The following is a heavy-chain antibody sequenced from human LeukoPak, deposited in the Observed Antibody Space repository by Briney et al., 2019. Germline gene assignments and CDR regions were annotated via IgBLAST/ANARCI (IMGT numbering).Heavy chain of an antibody. V-gene: IGHV1-18*01. CDR2: ISAYNGNT. CDR3: ARDQSVRLLQTSSTYFKHVFAI. J-gene: IGHJ3*02. D-gene: IGHD6-13*01. CDR1: GYTFTNYG. Sequence: SVQMSCKTSGYTFTNYGISWVRQAPGLGLEWMGWISAYNGNTNYAQKVQGRVTMTTDTSTSTAYMELRSLRFDDTAVYYCARDQSVRLLQTSSTYFKHVFAIWGQGSLVTVSS.